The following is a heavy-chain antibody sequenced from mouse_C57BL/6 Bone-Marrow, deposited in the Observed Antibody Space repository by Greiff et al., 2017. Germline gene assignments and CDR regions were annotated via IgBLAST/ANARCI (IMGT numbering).Heavy chain of an antibody. CDR2: ISGGGGNT. J-gene: IGHJ1*03. CDR3: AIYDYGDFDV. D-gene: IGHD2-4*01. Sequence: DVMLVESGGGLVNPGGSLTLSCAASGFTFSSYTMSWVRQTPEKRLEWVATISGGGGNTYYPDSVKGRFTISRDNAKNALYLQMSSLRSEDTALYYCAIYDYGDFDVWGTGTTVTVSS. CDR1: GFTFSSYT. V-gene: IGHV5-9*01.